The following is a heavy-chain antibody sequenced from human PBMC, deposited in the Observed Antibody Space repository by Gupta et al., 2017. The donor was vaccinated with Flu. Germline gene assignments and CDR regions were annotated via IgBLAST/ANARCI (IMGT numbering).Heavy chain of an antibody. J-gene: IGHJ4*02. CDR2: MFHSGTT. V-gene: IGHV4-4*02. D-gene: IGHD6-19*01. CDR3: ARVKWGSGWAVDY. Sequence: WSWVRQPPGKGLEWIGEMFHSGTTNYNPSLKSRVTISIDKSKNQFSLHLTSMTAADTAIYYCARVKWGSGWAVDYWGQGTLVTVSS.